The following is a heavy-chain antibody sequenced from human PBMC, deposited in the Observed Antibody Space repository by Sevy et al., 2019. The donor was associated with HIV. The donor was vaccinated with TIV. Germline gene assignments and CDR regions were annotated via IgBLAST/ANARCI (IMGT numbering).Heavy chain of an antibody. CDR2: IKSKTDGGTT. CDR3: TTTFRVRVGGGMDV. J-gene: IGHJ6*02. V-gene: IGHV3-15*07. Sequence: GGSLRLSCAASGFTFSNASMNWVRQAPGKGLEWVGRIKSKTDGGTTDYAAPVKGRFTISRDDSKNTLYLQMNSLKTEDTAVYYCTTTFRVRVGGGMDVWGQGTTVTVSS. D-gene: IGHD3-10*01. CDR1: GFTFSNAS.